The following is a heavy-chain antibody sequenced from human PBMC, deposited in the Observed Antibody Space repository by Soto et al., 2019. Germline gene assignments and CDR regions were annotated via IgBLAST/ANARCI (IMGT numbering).Heavy chain of an antibody. CDR3: ERRGRGSYSDY. D-gene: IGHD1-26*01. J-gene: IGHJ4*02. CDR1: GFTFSSYA. V-gene: IGHV3-23*01. Sequence: EVQLLESGGGLVQPGGSLRLSCAASGFTFSSYAMRWVRQAPGKGLEWVSAISGSADSTYYADSVKSRFTISRDSSKNAPHLQMLGMRPEGTAVCSCERRGRGSYSDYWQEGTLLTVAS. CDR2: ISGSADST.